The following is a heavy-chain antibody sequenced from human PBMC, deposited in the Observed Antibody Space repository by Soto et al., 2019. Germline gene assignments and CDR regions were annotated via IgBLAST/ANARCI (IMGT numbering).Heavy chain of an antibody. J-gene: IGHJ6*03. Sequence: EVQLVESGGGLVQPGGSLRLSCAASGFTFSSYWMSWVRQAPGKGLEWVANIKQDGSEKYYVDSVKGRFTISRDNAKNSLYLQMNSLRAEDTAVYYCARGFGYYYYYMDVWGKGTTVTVSS. V-gene: IGHV3-7*04. D-gene: IGHD3-3*01. CDR1: GFTFSSYW. CDR3: ARGFGYYYYYMDV. CDR2: IKQDGSEK.